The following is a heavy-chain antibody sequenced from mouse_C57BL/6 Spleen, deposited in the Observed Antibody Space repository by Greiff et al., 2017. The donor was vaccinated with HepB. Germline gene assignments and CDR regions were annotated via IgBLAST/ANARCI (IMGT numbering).Heavy chain of an antibody. CDR3: ARHYYGSPYWYFDV. Sequence: QVQLQQSGAELMKPGASVKLSCKASGYTFTGYWIEWVKQRPGHGLEWIGELLPGSGSTNYNEKFKGKATFTADTSSNTAYMQLSSLTTEDSAIYYCARHYYGSPYWYFDVWGTGTTVTVSS. J-gene: IGHJ1*03. CDR2: LLPGSGST. CDR1: GYTFTGYW. D-gene: IGHD1-1*01. V-gene: IGHV1-9*01.